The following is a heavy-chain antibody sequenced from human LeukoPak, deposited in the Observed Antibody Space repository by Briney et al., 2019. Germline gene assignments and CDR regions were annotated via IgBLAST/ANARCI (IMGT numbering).Heavy chain of an antibody. CDR3: ARFRLRHNWFDP. Sequence: GGSLRLSCAASGFTFSDYYMSWLRQAPGKGLEWVSYISSSGSTIYYADSVKGRFTISRDNAKNSLYLQMNSLRAEDTAVYYCARFRLRHNWFDPWGQGTLVTVSS. D-gene: IGHD4-17*01. CDR2: ISSSGSTI. J-gene: IGHJ5*02. CDR1: GFTFSDYY. V-gene: IGHV3-11*04.